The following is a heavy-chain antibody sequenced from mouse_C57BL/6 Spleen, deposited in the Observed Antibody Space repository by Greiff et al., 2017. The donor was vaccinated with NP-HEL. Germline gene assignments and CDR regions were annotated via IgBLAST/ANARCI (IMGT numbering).Heavy chain of an antibody. J-gene: IGHJ4*01. Sequence: EVKLVESGGDLVKPGGSLKLSCAASGFTFSSYGMSWVRQTPDKRLEWVATISSGGSYTYYPDSVKGRFTISRDNAKNTLYLQMSSLKSEDTAMYYCARQTTVPLYYAMDYWGQGTSVTVSS. D-gene: IGHD1-1*01. V-gene: IGHV5-6*01. CDR2: ISSGGSYT. CDR3: ARQTTVPLYYAMDY. CDR1: GFTFSSYG.